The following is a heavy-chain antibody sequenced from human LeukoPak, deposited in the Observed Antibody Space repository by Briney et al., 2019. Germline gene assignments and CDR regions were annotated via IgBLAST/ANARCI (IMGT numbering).Heavy chain of an antibody. J-gene: IGHJ4*02. CDR3: AKVSVAGISGY. Sequence: GGSLRLSCAASGFGFRVYDMSWVRQAPGKGLEWVSAISGSGGSTYYADSVKGRFTISRDNSKNTLYLQMNSLRAEDTAVYYCAKVSVAGISGYWGQGTLVTVSS. CDR2: ISGSGGST. D-gene: IGHD6-19*01. V-gene: IGHV3-23*01. CDR1: GFGFRVYD.